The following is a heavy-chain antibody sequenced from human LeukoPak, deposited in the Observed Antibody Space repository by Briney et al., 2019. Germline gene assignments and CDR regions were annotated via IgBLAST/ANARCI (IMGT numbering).Heavy chain of an antibody. Sequence: GGSLRLSCAASGFTFSSYWMSWVRQAPGKGLEWVANIKQDGSEKYYVDSVKGRFTISRDNAKNSLYLQMNSLRAEDTAVYYCARDLYYYDSSGYSVWGQGTLATVSS. CDR2: IKQDGSEK. CDR1: GFTFSSYW. V-gene: IGHV3-7*01. D-gene: IGHD3-22*01. J-gene: IGHJ4*02. CDR3: ARDLYYYDSSGYSV.